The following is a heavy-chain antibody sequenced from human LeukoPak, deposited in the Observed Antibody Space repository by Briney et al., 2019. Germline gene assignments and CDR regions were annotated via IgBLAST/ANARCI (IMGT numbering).Heavy chain of an antibody. Sequence: SETLSLTCTVSGGSISSYYWSWIRQPAGKGLEWIGRIYTSGSTNYNPSLKSRVTMSVDTSKNQFSLKLSSVTAADTAVYYCARHEGYGSGKYYYYMDVWGKGTTVTISS. D-gene: IGHD3-10*01. J-gene: IGHJ6*03. CDR3: ARHEGYGSGKYYYYMDV. CDR1: GGSISSYY. V-gene: IGHV4-4*07. CDR2: IYTSGST.